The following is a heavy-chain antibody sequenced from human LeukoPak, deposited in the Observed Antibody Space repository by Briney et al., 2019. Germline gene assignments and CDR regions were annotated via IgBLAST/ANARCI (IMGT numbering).Heavy chain of an antibody. V-gene: IGHV1-2*02. J-gene: IGHJ4*02. Sequence: ASVKVSCKASGYTFTGYYLHWVRQAPGQGLEWMGWINPNSAGTNYAQRFQGRVTMTEDTSTDTAYMELSSLRSEDTAVYYCATVPASGYILLFDYWGQGTLVTVSS. CDR1: GYTFTGYY. CDR3: ATVPASGYILLFDY. CDR2: INPNSAGT. D-gene: IGHD2-2*01.